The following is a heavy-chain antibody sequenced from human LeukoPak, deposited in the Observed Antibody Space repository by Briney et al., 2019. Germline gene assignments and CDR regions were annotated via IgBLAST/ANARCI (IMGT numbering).Heavy chain of an antibody. CDR3: AKDRQGDGYKPDY. D-gene: IGHD5-24*01. J-gene: IGHJ4*02. CDR2: ISGSGGST. V-gene: IGHV3-23*01. CDR1: GFTFSSYA. Sequence: GGSLRLSCAASGFTFSSYAMSWARQAPGKGLEWVSAISGSGGSTYYADSVKGRFTISRDNSKNTLYLQMNSLRAEDTAVYYCAKDRQGDGYKPDYWGQGTLVTVSS.